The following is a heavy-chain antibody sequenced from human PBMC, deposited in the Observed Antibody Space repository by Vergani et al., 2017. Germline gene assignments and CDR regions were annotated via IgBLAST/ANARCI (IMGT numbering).Heavy chain of an antibody. D-gene: IGHD3-22*01. Sequence: EVQLVESGGGLVKPGGSLRLSCAASGFTFSNAWMSWVRQAPGKGLEWVGRIKSKTDGGTTDYAAPVKGRFTISRDDSKNTLYLQMNSLKTEDTAVYYCTPYYYDSSGYYPAVLYFQHWGQGTLVTVSS. CDR1: GFTFSNAW. J-gene: IGHJ1*01. V-gene: IGHV3-15*01. CDR3: TPYYYDSSGYYPAVLYFQH. CDR2: IKSKTDGGTT.